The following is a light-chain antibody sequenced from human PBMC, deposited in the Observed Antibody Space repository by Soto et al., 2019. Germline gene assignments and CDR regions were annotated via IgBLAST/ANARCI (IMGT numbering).Light chain of an antibody. Sequence: AIRMTKSPSSRAASTGDRVTITCRASQDGSIYLARYQQKPGKAPKLMISATSALQIGGPSRFSGSGSSTDFTLTISSLQPDDVATYYCQQFYSYHLTFGPGTKVDVK. CDR3: QQFYSYHLT. CDR2: ATS. CDR1: QDGSIY. J-gene: IGKJ3*01. V-gene: IGKV1-8*01.